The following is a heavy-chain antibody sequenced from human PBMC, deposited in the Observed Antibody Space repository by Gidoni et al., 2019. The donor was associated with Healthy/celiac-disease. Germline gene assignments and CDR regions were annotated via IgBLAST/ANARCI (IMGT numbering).Heavy chain of an antibody. J-gene: IGHJ6*02. D-gene: IGHD2-15*01. CDR2: IYYSGST. CDR1: IYGGGYY. Sequence: IYGGGYYWSWIRQHPGKGLEWIGYIYYSGSTYYNPSLKSRVTISVDTSKNQFSLTLSSVTAADTAVYYCARGSRVVAATSYYYGMDVWGQGTTVTVSS. V-gene: IGHV4-31*02. CDR3: ARGSRVVAATSYYYGMDV.